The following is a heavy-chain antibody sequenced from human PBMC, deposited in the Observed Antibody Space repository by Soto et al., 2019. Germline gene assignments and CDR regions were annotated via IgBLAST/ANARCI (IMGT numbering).Heavy chain of an antibody. CDR1: GGSISRTNW. J-gene: IGHJ5*02. D-gene: IGHD2-8*01. V-gene: IGHV4-4*02. Sequence: QLQLQESGPGLVKPSGTLSLTCAVSGGSISRTNWWTWVRQSPGKGLEWIGENSHSGNSYSNPSLKIRVTISVDMSKNHFSLKLPSVTAADTAVYYCAGNNAGSAHWGQGILVSVSS. CDR2: NSHSGNS. CDR3: AGNNAGSAH.